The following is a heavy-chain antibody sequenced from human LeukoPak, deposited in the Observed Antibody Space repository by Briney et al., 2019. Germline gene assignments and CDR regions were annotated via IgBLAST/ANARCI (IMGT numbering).Heavy chain of an antibody. J-gene: IGHJ4*02. CDR3: SLTYGSGSYEIGY. CDR2: FDPEDGET. V-gene: IGHV1-24*01. Sequence: GASVKVSCKVSGYTLTELSMHWVRQAPGKGLEWMGGFDPEDGETIYAQKFQGRVTMTENTPTDTAYMELSSLRSEDTAVYYCSLTYGSGSYEIGYWGQETLVTVSS. D-gene: IGHD3-10*01. CDR1: GYTLTELS.